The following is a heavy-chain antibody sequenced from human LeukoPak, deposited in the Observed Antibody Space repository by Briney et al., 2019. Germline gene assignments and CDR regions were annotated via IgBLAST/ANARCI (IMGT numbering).Heavy chain of an antibody. CDR2: IYHSGST. D-gene: IGHD5-18*01. V-gene: IGHV4-30-2*01. Sequence: PSETLSLTCAVSGGSISSGGYSWSWIRQPPGKGLEWIGYIYHSGSTYYNPSLKSRVTISVDRSKNQFSLKLSSVTAADTAVYYCARAAIQLWRRNRGGPFDYWGQGTLVTVSS. CDR1: GGSISSGGYS. CDR3: ARAAIQLWRRNRGGPFDY. J-gene: IGHJ4*02.